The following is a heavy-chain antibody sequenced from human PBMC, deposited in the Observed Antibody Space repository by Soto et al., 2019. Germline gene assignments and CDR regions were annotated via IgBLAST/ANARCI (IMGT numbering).Heavy chain of an antibody. CDR1: GGTFSSYA. V-gene: IGHV1-69*06. CDR3: AREYCSGGSCYVGTFDY. J-gene: IGHJ4*02. Sequence: PVKVSCKASGGTFSSYAISWVRQAPGQGLEWMGGIIPIFGTANYAQKFQGRVTITADKSTSTAYMELSSLRSEDTAVYYCAREYCSGGSCYVGTFDYWGQGTLVTVSS. D-gene: IGHD2-15*01. CDR2: IIPIFGTA.